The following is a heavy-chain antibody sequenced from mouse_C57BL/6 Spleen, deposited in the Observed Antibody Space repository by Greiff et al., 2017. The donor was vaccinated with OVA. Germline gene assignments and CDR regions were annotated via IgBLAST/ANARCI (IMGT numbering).Heavy chain of an antibody. CDR2: IYPGNSDT. Sequence: EVQLQQSGTVLARPGASVKMSCKTSGYTFTSYWMHWVKQRPGQGLEWIGAIYPGNSDTSYNQKFKGKAKLTAVTSASTAYMELSSLTNEDSAVYYCTRDTEFYDYDGPAWFAYWGQGTLVTVSA. CDR1: GYTFTSYW. V-gene: IGHV1-5*01. J-gene: IGHJ3*01. CDR3: TRDTEFYDYDGPAWFAY. D-gene: IGHD2-4*01.